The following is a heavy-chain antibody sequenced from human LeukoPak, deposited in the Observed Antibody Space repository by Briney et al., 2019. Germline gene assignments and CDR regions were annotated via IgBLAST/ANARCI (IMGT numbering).Heavy chain of an antibody. CDR2: ISSSGSTI. V-gene: IGHV3-11*04. Sequence: GGSLRLSCAASGFTFSDYYMSWIRQAPGKGLEWVSYISSSGSTIYYADSVKGRFTISRDNAKNSLYLQMNSLRAEDTAVYYCARDPLTYYYDSSGSFDYWGQGTLVTVSS. CDR3: ARDPLTYYYDSSGSFDY. CDR1: GFTFSDYY. D-gene: IGHD3-22*01. J-gene: IGHJ4*02.